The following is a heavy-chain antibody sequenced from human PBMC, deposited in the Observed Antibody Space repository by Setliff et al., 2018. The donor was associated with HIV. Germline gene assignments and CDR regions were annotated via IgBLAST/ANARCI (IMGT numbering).Heavy chain of an antibody. J-gene: IGHJ6*03. CDR3: ATKVKVTLARGVHYRYYHYMDV. V-gene: IGHV4-4*02. CDR2: IYHSGST. CDR1: AGTISSDNW. Sequence: PSETLSLTCAVSAGTISSDNWWTWVRQSPGKGLEWVGEIYHSGSTNYNTSLKCRVDMSVDKSKNQFSLKLSSLTAADTAVYYCATKVKVTLARGVHYRYYHYMDVWGKGITVTVSS. D-gene: IGHD3-10*01.